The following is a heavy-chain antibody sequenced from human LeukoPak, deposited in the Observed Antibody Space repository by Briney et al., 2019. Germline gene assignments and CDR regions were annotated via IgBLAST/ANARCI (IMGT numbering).Heavy chain of an antibody. CDR1: GGSFSDYY. J-gene: IGHJ4*02. D-gene: IGHD3-10*01. CDR3: ARGDDLYGSGNFHDC. Sequence: SETLSLTCAVYGGSFSDYYWNWIRQPPGKGLEWIGEINHSGSTNYNPSLKSRVTISVDTSKNQFSLKLTSVTAADTAVYYCARGDDLYGSGNFHDCWGQGTLVTVSS. CDR2: INHSGST. V-gene: IGHV4-34*01.